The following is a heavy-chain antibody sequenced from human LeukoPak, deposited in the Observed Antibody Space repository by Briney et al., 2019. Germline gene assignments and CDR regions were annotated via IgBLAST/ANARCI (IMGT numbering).Heavy chain of an antibody. Sequence: GGSLRLSCAASGFTFSSYWMSWVRQAPGKGLEWVATIRQDGCQKYYVDSVKGRFTISRDNAKNSLYLQMNSLRAGDTAVYYCARESGSVTSEVDFDYWGQGTLVTVSS. CDR1: GFTFSSYW. CDR3: ARESGSVTSEVDFDY. J-gene: IGHJ4*02. V-gene: IGHV3-7*01. CDR2: IRQDGCQK. D-gene: IGHD4-17*01.